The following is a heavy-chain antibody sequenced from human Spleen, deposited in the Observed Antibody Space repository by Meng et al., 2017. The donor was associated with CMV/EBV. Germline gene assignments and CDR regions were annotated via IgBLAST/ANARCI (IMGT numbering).Heavy chain of an antibody. D-gene: IGHD3-3*01. CDR2: ISYDGSNK. CDR1: FTFSSYA. CDR3: AREAYYDFWSGTTYYFDY. V-gene: IGHV3-30*04. J-gene: IGHJ4*02. Sequence: FTFSSYAMHGVRQAPGKGLEWVAVISYDGSNKYYADSVKGRFTISRDNSKNTLYLQMNSLRAEDTAVYYCAREAYYDFWSGTTYYFDYWGQGTLVTVSS.